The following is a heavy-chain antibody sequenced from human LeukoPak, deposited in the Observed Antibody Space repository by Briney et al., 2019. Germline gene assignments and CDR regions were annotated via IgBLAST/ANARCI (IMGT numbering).Heavy chain of an antibody. D-gene: IGHD3-22*01. J-gene: IGHJ6*04. CDR2: INPRGGRT. CDR3: ARDALPYYDSSGYYSGSPLDV. CDR1: GYTFTSYY. Sequence: GASVKVSCKASGYTFTSYYMHWVRQVPGQGLEWMGRINPRGGRTSYAQKFQGRVTMTRDMSTSTVYMELSSLRSEDTAVYYCARDALPYYDSSGYYSGSPLDVWGKGTTVTVSS. V-gene: IGHV1-46*01.